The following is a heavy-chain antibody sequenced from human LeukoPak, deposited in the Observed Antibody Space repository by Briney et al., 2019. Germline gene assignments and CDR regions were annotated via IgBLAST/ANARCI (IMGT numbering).Heavy chain of an antibody. V-gene: IGHV3-23*01. D-gene: IGHD6-19*01. CDR3: AKDSSGWYYFDY. CDR1: GFTFSSYA. Sequence: GGSLRLSCAASGFTFSSYAMSWVRQAPGKGLEWVSAISGSGGSTYYAGSVKGRFTISRDNSKNTLYLQMNSLRAEDTAVYYCAKDSSGWYYFDYWGQGTLVTVSS. J-gene: IGHJ4*02. CDR2: ISGSGGST.